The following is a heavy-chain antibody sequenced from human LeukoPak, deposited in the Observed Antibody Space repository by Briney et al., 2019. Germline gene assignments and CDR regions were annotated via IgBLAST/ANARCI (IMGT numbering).Heavy chain of an antibody. CDR1: GFTVSSNA. Sequence: PGGSLRLSCAASGFTVSSNAMSWVRQAPGKGLEWVSAISGSGGSTYYADSVKGRFTISRDNSKNTLYLQMNSLRAEDTAVYYCAKPPYSSSAGYWGQGTLVTVSS. J-gene: IGHJ4*02. D-gene: IGHD6-6*01. CDR3: AKPPYSSSAGY. V-gene: IGHV3-23*01. CDR2: ISGSGGST.